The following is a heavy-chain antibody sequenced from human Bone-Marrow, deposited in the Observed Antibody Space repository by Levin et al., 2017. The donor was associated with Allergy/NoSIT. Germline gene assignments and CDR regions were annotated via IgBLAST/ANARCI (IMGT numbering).Heavy chain of an antibody. CDR1: GYIFTGHF. J-gene: IGHJ3*01. CDR3: ARGDHFDRTGYFWSRTPDDTFDV. Sequence: PGGSLRLSCKTSGYIFTGHFIQWVRRAPGQGLEWVGWINPNSGGTKYAQKFQGRVIMTRDSSISTAYMELSRLRSDDTGIYYCARGDHFDRTGYFWSRTPDDTFDVWGQGTVVTVSS. V-gene: IGHV1-2*02. D-gene: IGHD3/OR15-3a*01. CDR2: INPNSGGT.